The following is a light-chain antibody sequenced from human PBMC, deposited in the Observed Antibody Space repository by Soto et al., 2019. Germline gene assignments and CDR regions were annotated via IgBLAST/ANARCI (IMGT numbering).Light chain of an antibody. V-gene: IGKV3-15*01. CDR2: GAT. CDR3: QQYGSSLGVT. CDR1: ESISVN. J-gene: IGKJ4*01. Sequence: EIVMTQSPGTLSVSPGEGATLSCRASESISVNLAWYQQKPGQAPKLLIFGATSRATGVPARFSGSGSVTDFSLTISSPQSEDFAVYYCQQYGSSLGVTFGGGTKVEIK.